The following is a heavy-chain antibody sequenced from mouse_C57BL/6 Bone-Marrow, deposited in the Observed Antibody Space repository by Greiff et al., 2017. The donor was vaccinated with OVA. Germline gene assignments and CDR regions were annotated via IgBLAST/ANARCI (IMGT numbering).Heavy chain of an antibody. Sequence: QVQLKQSGAELVRPGTSVKVSCKASGYAFTNYLIEWVKQRPGQGLEWIGVINPGSGGTNYNEQFKGKATLTADKSSSTAYMQLSSLTSEDSAVYFCARWRYYGSSYVGYFDVWGTGTTVTVSS. J-gene: IGHJ1*03. CDR2: INPGSGGT. CDR1: GYAFTNYL. V-gene: IGHV1-54*01. D-gene: IGHD1-1*01. CDR3: ARWRYYGSSYVGYFDV.